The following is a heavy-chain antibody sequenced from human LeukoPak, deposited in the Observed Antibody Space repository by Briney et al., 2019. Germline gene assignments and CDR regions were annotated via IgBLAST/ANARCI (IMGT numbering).Heavy chain of an antibody. J-gene: IGHJ4*02. CDR1: GFTFSSYS. Sequence: GGSLRLSCADSGFTFSSYSMNWVRQAPGKGLEWVSSISSSSSYIYYADSVKGRFTISRDNAKNSLYLQMNSLRAEDTAVYYCARDISYYYDSSGYYCDYWGQGTLVTVSS. CDR2: ISSSSSYI. D-gene: IGHD3-22*01. V-gene: IGHV3-21*01. CDR3: ARDISYYYDSSGYYCDY.